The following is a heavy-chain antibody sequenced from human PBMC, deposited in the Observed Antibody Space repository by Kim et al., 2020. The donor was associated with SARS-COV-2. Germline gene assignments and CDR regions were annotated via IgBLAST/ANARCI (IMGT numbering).Heavy chain of an antibody. J-gene: IGHJ6*02. D-gene: IGHD6-19*01. Sequence: ASVKVSCKVSGYTLTELSMHWVRQAPGKGLEWMGGFYPEDGETIYAQKCQGRATMTQDKSTDTAYMELSSLRSEDTAVYYCATAIAVAGTTIYYYYGMDVRGQGTTGTVSS. CDR3: ATAIAVAGTTIYYYYGMDV. V-gene: IGHV1-24*01. CDR2: FYPEDGET. CDR1: GYTLTELS.